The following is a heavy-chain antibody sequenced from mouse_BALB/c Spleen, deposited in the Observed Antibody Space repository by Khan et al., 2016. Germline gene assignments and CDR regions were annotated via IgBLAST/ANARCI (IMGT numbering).Heavy chain of an antibody. CDR2: IDPENGDT. CDR3: NACDYNAMDY. CDR1: GFNIKDYY. Sequence: VQLQQSGAELVRSGASVKLSCTASGFNIKDYYMHWVKQRPEQGLEWIGWIDPENGDTDYAPKFQGKATMTADTSSNTAYLQLSSLTSEDTAVYYYNACDYNAMDYWGQGTSVTVSS. J-gene: IGHJ4*01. V-gene: IGHV14-4*02.